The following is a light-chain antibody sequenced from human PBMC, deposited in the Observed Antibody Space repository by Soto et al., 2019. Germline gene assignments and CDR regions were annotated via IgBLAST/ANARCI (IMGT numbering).Light chain of an antibody. CDR2: EDS. V-gene: IGLV2-23*01. J-gene: IGLJ1*01. CDR1: SNDVGNYNL. CDR3: CSYTGGSTAYV. Sequence: QSVLAQPASVSGSPGQSITVSCTGSSNDVGNYNLASWYQQSPGKAPKLLIYEDSKRPSGVSNRFSGSKSGDTASLTISGLQTEDEADYYCCSYTGGSTAYVFGTGTKVTVL.